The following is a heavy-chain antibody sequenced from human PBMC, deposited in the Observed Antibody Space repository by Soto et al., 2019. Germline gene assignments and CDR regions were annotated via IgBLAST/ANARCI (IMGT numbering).Heavy chain of an antibody. Sequence: SETLSLTCTVSGGSISSYYWSWIRQPPGKGLEWIGSVYYSGSTNYNPSLKSRVTISVDTSKNQFSLNLSSVTAADTAVYYCATSRSQGPYYFDYWGQGTLVTVSS. V-gene: IGHV4-59*01. CDR3: ATSRSQGPYYFDY. CDR1: GGSISSYY. CDR2: VYYSGST. J-gene: IGHJ4*02.